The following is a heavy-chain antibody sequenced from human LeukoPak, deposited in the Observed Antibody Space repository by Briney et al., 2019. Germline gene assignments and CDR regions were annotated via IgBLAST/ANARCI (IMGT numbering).Heavy chain of an antibody. J-gene: IGHJ4*02. D-gene: IGHD1-7*01. V-gene: IGHV1-69*04. CDR1: GGTFNSDA. CDR3: ARDFRGITGTPMGY. Sequence: SVKVSCKASGGTFNSDAISWVRQAPGQGLEWMGRIIPILDITNYAQKFQGRVTITADKSTSTAYMELSSLRSEDTAVYYCARDFRGITGTPMGYWGQGTLVTVSS. CDR2: IIPILDIT.